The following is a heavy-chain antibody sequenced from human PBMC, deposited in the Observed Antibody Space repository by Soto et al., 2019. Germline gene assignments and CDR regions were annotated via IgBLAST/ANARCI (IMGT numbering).Heavy chain of an antibody. CDR3: ARGDGAAVVAAPVDY. Sequence: QVQLVESGGGVVQPGRSLRLSCAASGFTFSSYAMHWVRQAPGKGLEWVAVISYDGSNKYYADSVKGRFTISRDNSKNTLYLQMYSLRAEDTAVYYCARGDGAAVVAAPVDYWGLGTLVTVSS. J-gene: IGHJ4*02. D-gene: IGHD2-15*01. V-gene: IGHV3-30-3*01. CDR2: ISYDGSNK. CDR1: GFTFSSYA.